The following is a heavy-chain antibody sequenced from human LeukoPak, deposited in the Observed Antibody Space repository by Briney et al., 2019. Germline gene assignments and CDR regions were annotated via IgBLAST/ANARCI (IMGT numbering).Heavy chain of an antibody. J-gene: IGHJ4*02. CDR3: ARVTPSGYNYYFDY. CDR2: IYYSGST. CDR1: GGSISSYY. Sequence: SETLSLTCTVSGGSISSYYWSRIRQPPGKGLEWIGYIYYSGSTNYNPSLKSRVTISVDTSKNQFSLKLSSVTAADTAVYYCARVTPSGYNYYFDYWGQGTLVTVSS. D-gene: IGHD5-24*01. V-gene: IGHV4-59*01.